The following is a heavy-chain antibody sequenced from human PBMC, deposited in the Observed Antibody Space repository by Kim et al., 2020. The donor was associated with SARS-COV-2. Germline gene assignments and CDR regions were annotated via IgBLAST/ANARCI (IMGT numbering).Heavy chain of an antibody. J-gene: IGHJ4*02. D-gene: IGHD6-19*01. CDR2: NT. V-gene: IGHV1-3*01. CDR3: ARGSGWAFDY. Sequence: NTKCSRKFQCRVTITRDTSASTAYMELTSLRSEDTAIYYCARGSGWAFDYWGQGTLVTVAS.